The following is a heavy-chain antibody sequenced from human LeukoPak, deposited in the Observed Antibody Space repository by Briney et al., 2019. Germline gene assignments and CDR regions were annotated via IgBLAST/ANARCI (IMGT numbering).Heavy chain of an antibody. Sequence: SETPSLTCTVSGGSISSYYWGWIRQPPGKGLEWIGSIYYSGSTYYNPSLKSRVTISVDTSKNQFSLKLSSVTAADTAVYYCARDTMVRGVSDYWGQGTLVTVSS. CDR1: GGSISSYY. V-gene: IGHV4-39*07. D-gene: IGHD3-10*01. CDR2: IYYSGST. J-gene: IGHJ4*02. CDR3: ARDTMVRGVSDY.